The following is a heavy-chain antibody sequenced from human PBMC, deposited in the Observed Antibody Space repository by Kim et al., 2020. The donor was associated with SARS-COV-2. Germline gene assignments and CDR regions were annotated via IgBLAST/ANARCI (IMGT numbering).Heavy chain of an antibody. CDR1: GGSFSGYY. J-gene: IGHJ6*02. D-gene: IGHD3-3*02. V-gene: IGHV4-34*01. CDR2: INHSGST. Sequence: SETLSLTCAVYGGSFSGYYWSWIRQPPGKGLEWIGEINHSGSTNYNPSLKSRVTISVDTSKNPFSLKLSSVTAADTAVYYCARGWRTLKLVHYYYYGMDVWGQRTTVTVSS. CDR3: ARGWRTLKLVHYYYYGMDV.